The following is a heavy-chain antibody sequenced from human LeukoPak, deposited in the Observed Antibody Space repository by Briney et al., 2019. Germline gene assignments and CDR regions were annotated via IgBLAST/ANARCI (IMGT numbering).Heavy chain of an antibody. CDR3: ARQGGGWYALPDWFDP. V-gene: IGHV5-10-1*01. CDR2: IDPSDSYT. CDR1: GYSFTSYW. D-gene: IGHD6-19*01. J-gene: IGHJ5*02. Sequence: GESLKISCKGSGYSFTSYWISWVRQMPGKGLEWMGRIDPSDSYTNYSPSFQGHVTISADKSISTAYLQWSSLKASDTAMYYCARQGGGWYALPDWFDPWGQGTLVTVSS.